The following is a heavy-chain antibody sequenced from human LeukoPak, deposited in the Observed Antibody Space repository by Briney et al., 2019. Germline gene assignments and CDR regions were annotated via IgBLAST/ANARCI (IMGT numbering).Heavy chain of an antibody. J-gene: IGHJ4*02. D-gene: IGHD3-3*01. CDR1: GFTVSSKF. V-gene: IGHV3-53*01. CDR3: AKVLSSIFGVVFDY. Sequence: GGSLRLSCAASGFTVSSKFMSWVRQAPGKGLEWVSVIYSGGSTYYTDSVKGRFTISRDNSKNTLYLQMNSLRAEDTAVYYCAKVLSSIFGVVFDYWGQGTLVTVSS. CDR2: IYSGGST.